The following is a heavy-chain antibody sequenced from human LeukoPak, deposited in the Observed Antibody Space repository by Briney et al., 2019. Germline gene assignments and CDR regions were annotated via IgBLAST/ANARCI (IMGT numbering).Heavy chain of an antibody. D-gene: IGHD6-25*01. V-gene: IGHV3-23*01. CDR3: AKQGSGWHFDY. CDR1: GFTFSTYA. J-gene: IGHJ4*02. Sequence: GGSLRLSCAAPGFTFSTYAMSWVRQAPGKGLKWVSAISGSGGSTYYADSVKGRFTTYRDNSKNTLYLQMNSLRAEDTAVYYCAKQGSGWHFDYWGQGTLVTVSS. CDR2: ISGSGGST.